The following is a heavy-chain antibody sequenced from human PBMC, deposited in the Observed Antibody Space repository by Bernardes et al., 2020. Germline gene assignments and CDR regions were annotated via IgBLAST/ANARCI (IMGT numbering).Heavy chain of an antibody. CDR2: ISGSGGST. Sequence: GGSLRLSCAASGFTFRSYAMSWVRQAPGKGLEWVSAISGSGGSTYYADSVKGRFTISRDNSKNTLYLQMNSLRAEDTAVYYCAIPTKRCSGGSCYTPGWFDPWGQRTLVTVSS. V-gene: IGHV3-23*01. CDR1: GFTFRSYA. CDR3: AIPTKRCSGGSCYTPGWFDP. J-gene: IGHJ5*02. D-gene: IGHD2-15*01.